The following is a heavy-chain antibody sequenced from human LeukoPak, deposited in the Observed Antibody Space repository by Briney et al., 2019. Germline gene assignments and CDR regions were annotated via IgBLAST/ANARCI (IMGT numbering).Heavy chain of an antibody. CDR3: ARGGGRGYSGYGPDY. CDR2: ISYDGGNE. CDR1: GFTFSSYA. V-gene: IGHV3-30-3*01. Sequence: PGGSLRLSCAASGFTFSSYAIHWVRQAPGMGLEWVAVISYDGGNENYADSVKGRFTISRDNSKNTLYLQMNSLRAEDTAMYYCARGGGRGYSGYGPDYWGQGTLVTVSS. D-gene: IGHD5-12*01. J-gene: IGHJ4*02.